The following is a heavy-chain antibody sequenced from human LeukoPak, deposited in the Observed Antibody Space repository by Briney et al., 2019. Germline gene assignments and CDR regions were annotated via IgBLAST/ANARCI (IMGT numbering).Heavy chain of an antibody. J-gene: IGHJ4*02. V-gene: IGHV3-23*01. CDR1: GFTFNNYG. Sequence: PGGSLRLSCASSGFTFNNYGMSWVRLAPGKGLEWVSGISGSGDNTYYADSVKGRFTISRDSSRDTLYLQMNSPRAEDTAVYYCAKSRSAVAVAGSNYWGQGTLVTVSS. CDR3: AKSRSAVAVAGSNY. D-gene: IGHD6-19*01. CDR2: ISGSGDNT.